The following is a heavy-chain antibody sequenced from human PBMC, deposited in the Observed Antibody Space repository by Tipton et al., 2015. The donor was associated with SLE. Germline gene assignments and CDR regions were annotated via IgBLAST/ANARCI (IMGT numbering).Heavy chain of an antibody. CDR1: GGFTSDDYY. CDR2: IYTSGTT. D-gene: IGHD2-21*02. CDR3: ARGLVTWRGAIVGVDV. J-gene: IGHJ6*02. Sequence: TLSLTCTVSGGFTSDDYYWSWIRQPAGKGLEWIGRIYTSGTTSGNTNYNPSLKSRVTISVDMAKNQFSLKLTSVTAADTAVYYCARGLVTWRGAIVGVDVWGQGTTVNVSS. V-gene: IGHV4-61*02.